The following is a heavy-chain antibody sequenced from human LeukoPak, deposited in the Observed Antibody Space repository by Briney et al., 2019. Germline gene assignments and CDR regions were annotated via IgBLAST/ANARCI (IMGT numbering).Heavy chain of an antibody. V-gene: IGHV3-48*03. CDR1: GFTFSSYE. J-gene: IGHJ4*02. D-gene: IGHD3-10*01. CDR2: ISSSGSTI. Sequence: GGSLRLSCAASGFTFSSYEMNWVRQAPGKGLEWVSYISSSGSTIYYADSVKGRFTISRDNSKNTLYLQMNSLRAEDTAVYYCAKDSRVGITMVRGAPDYWGQGTLVTVSS. CDR3: AKDSRVGITMVRGAPDY.